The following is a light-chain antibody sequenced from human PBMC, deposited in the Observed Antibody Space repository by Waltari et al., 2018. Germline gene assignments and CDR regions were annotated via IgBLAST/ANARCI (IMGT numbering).Light chain of an antibody. CDR3: QQYNNWPPWT. CDR1: QSVNIN. Sequence: EIVMTQSPAILSLSPGEGATLSCRASQSVNINAAWYQQKPGQGPRLLIYGASTRATAIPARFSGSGSGTDFTLTISSLQSEDFAVYYCQQYNNWPPWTFGQGTKVEIK. CDR2: GAS. V-gene: IGKV3-15*01. J-gene: IGKJ1*01.